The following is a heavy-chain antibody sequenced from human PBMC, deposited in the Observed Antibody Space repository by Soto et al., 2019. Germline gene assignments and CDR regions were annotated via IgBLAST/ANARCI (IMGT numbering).Heavy chain of an antibody. CDR2: FSGSGGST. CDR1: GFTFGSYA. D-gene: IGHD6-19*01. Sequence: EVQLLESGGGLVQPGGSLRLSCAASGFTFGSYAMSWVRQAPGKGLEWVSSFSGSGGSTYYADSVKGRFTISRDNSKNTLFLQMNSLRAEDTAIYYCAKDIRGSAWTGSFDIWGQGTMVTVSS. CDR3: AKDIRGSAWTGSFDI. V-gene: IGHV3-23*01. J-gene: IGHJ3*02.